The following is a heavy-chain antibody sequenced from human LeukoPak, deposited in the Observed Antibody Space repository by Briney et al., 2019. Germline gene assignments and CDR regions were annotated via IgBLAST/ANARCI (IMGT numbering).Heavy chain of an antibody. CDR1: GGSISSYY. CDR2: IYTSGST. J-gene: IGHJ3*02. D-gene: IGHD3-10*01. CDR3: ARDRYYGSGVYAFDI. Sequence: PSVTLSLTCTVSGGSISSYYWSWIRQPAAKGLEWIGRIYTSGSTNYNPSLKSRVTISVDKSKNQFSLKLSSVTAADTAVYYCARDRYYGSGVYAFDIWGQGTMVTVSS. V-gene: IGHV4-4*07.